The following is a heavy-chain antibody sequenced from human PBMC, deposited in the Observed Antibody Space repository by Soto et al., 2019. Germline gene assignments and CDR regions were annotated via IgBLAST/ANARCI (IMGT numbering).Heavy chain of an antibody. D-gene: IGHD6-6*01. J-gene: IGHJ4*02. CDR2: INAGNGNT. V-gene: IGHV1-3*01. CDR3: ARAPGGSSSLLDY. CDR1: GYTFTSYA. Sequence: ASVKVSCKDSGYTFTSYAMHWVRQAPGQRLEWMGWINAGNGNTNYSQKFQGRVTITRDASASTAYMELSRLRSEDTAVYYCARAPGGSSSLLDYWGQRTLVTVSS.